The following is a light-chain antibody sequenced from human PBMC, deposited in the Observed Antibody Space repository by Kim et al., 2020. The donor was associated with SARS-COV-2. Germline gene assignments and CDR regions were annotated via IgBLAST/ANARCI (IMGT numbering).Light chain of an antibody. CDR2: WAA. CDR1: QSVLYSTNNKNY. Sequence: RATINCKSSQSVLYSTNNKNYLTWYQQKQGHPPKLLIFWAATRESGVPDRFSGSGSGTDFPLTSSSLQAEDVAAYYCQQYYNSPYTFGQGTKLEI. V-gene: IGKV4-1*01. CDR3: QQYYNSPYT. J-gene: IGKJ2*01.